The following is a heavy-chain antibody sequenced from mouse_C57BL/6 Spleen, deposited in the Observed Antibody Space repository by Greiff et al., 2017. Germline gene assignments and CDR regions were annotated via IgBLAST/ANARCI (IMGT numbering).Heavy chain of an antibody. V-gene: IGHV1-64*01. Sequence: VQLQQPGAELVKPGASVKLSCKASGYTFTSYWMHWVKQRPGQGLEWIGMIHPNSGSTNYNEKFKSKATLTVDKSSSTAYMQLSSLTSEDSAVYYGARCGTRTAQGYFDGWGTGTTVTVSS. J-gene: IGHJ1*03. CDR2: IHPNSGST. CDR3: ARCGTRTAQGYFDG. CDR1: GYTFTSYW. D-gene: IGHD3-2*02.